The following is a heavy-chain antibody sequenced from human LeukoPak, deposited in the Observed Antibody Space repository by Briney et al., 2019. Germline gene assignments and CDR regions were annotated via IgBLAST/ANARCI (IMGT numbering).Heavy chain of an antibody. CDR1: GFTFDDYA. Sequence: PGGSLRLSCAASGFTFDDYAMHWVRQAPGKGLEWVSGISWNSGSIGYADSVKGRFTISRDNAKNSLYLQMNSLRAEDTAVYYCARSQWLARDVFDIWGQGTVVTVSS. CDR3: ARSQWLARDVFDI. CDR2: ISWNSGSI. V-gene: IGHV3-9*01. J-gene: IGHJ3*02. D-gene: IGHD6-19*01.